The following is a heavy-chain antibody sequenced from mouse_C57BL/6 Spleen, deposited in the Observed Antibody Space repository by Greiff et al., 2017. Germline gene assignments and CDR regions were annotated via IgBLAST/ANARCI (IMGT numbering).Heavy chain of an antibody. Sequence: QVQLKESGAELVKPGASVKISCKASGYAFSSYWMNWVTQRPGKGLEWIGQIYPGDGDTNYNGKFKGKATLTADKSSSTAYMQLSSLTSEDSAVYFCARGGDYDETWFAYWGQGTLVTVSA. V-gene: IGHV1-80*01. CDR2: IYPGDGDT. D-gene: IGHD2-4*01. CDR1: GYAFSSYW. J-gene: IGHJ3*01. CDR3: ARGGDYDETWFAY.